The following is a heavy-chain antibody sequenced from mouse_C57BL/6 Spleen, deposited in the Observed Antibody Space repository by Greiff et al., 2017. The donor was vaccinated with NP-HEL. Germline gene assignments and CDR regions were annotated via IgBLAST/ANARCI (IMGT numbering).Heavy chain of an antibody. Sequence: VQLQQPGAELVKPGASVKLSCKASGYTFTSYWMQWVKQRPGQGLEWIGEIDPSDSYTNYNQKFKGKATLTVDTSSSTAYMQLSSLTSEDSAVYYCATCYGSSSYAMDYWGQGTSVTVSS. D-gene: IGHD1-1*01. V-gene: IGHV1-50*01. CDR2: IDPSDSYT. J-gene: IGHJ4*01. CDR1: GYTFTSYW. CDR3: ATCYGSSSYAMDY.